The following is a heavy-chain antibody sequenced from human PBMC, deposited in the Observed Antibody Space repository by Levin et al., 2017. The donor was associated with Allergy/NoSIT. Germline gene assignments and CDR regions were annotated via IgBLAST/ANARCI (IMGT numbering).Heavy chain of an antibody. CDR3: AREKNTYYDFWSGRKYYFDY. CDR1: GGSVSSGSYY. J-gene: IGHJ4*02. CDR2: IYYSGST. Sequence: ESLKISCTVSGGSVSSGSYYWSWIRQPPGKGLEWIGYIYYSGSTNYNPSLKSRVTISVDTSKNQFSLKLSSVTAADTAVYYCAREKNTYYDFWSGRKYYFDYWGQGTLVTVSS. D-gene: IGHD3-3*01. V-gene: IGHV4-61*01.